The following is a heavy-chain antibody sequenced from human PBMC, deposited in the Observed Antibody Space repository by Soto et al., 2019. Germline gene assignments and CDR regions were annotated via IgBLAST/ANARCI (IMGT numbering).Heavy chain of an antibody. V-gene: IGHV4-34*01. CDR3: AKRATVGAANFDV. D-gene: IGHD1-26*01. CDR1: GGSLRGYY. CDR2: INYSGGT. J-gene: IGHJ3*01. Sequence: QVQLQQWGAGLLKPPETLSLTCAVSGGSLRGYYWSWIRQSPGTRLEWIGEINYSGGTNYNPSLKNRVTISVDTSKNQFSLSLISLTAADTAVYYCAKRATVGAANFDVWGQGTMVTVSA.